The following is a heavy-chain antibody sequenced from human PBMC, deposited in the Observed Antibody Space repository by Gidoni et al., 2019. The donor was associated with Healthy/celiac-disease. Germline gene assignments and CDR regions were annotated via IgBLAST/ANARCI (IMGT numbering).Heavy chain of an antibody. Sequence: QVQLVQSGAEVKQPGASVKVSCKASGYTFTSYYMHWVRQAPGQGLEWMGIINPSGGSTSYAQKFQGRVTMTRDTSTSTVYMELSSLRSEDTAVYYCARVGLGYSALFNWFDPWGQGTLVTVSS. CDR2: INPSGGST. CDR1: GYTFTSYY. CDR3: ARVGLGYSALFNWFDP. D-gene: IGHD2-15*01. V-gene: IGHV1-46*01. J-gene: IGHJ5*02.